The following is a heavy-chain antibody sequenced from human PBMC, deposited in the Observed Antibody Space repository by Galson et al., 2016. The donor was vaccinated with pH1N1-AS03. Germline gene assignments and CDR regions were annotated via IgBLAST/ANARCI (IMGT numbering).Heavy chain of an antibody. V-gene: IGHV3-7*03. CDR3: ARETPLNGYFDL. D-gene: IGHD1-1*01. J-gene: IGHJ2*01. Sequence: SLRLSCAASGFSFSASWMSWVRQAPGKGLEWVANIRQDGSEKYYVDSVEGRFTISRDNAKDSLYLQMNSLRDEDRAVYDCARETPLNGYFDLWGRGTRVTVSS. CDR1: GFSFSASW. CDR2: IRQDGSEK.